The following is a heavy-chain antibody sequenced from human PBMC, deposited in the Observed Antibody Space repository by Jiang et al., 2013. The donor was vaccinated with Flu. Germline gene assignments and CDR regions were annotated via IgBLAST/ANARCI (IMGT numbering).Heavy chain of an antibody. D-gene: IGHD3-22*01. CDR3: AKDNLNTYYYDSSFTDAFDI. V-gene: IGHV3-23*04. CDR2: ISGSGGST. J-gene: IGHJ3*02. Sequence: VQLVESGGGLVQPGGSLRLSCAASGFTFSSYAMSWVRQAPGKGLEWVSAISGSGGSTYYADSVKGRFTISRDNSKNTLYLQMNSLRAEDTAVYYCAKDNLNTYYYDSSFTDAFDIWGQGTMVTVSS. CDR1: GFTFSSYA.